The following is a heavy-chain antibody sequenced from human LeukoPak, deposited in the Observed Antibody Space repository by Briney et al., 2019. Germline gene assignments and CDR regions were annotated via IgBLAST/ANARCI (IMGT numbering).Heavy chain of an antibody. CDR1: GFTFSSYS. J-gene: IGHJ6*03. V-gene: IGHV3-48*04. CDR2: ISSSSGTI. CDR3: ARGQGDFWSGYYYYYYMDV. D-gene: IGHD3-3*01. Sequence: RGSLRLSCAASGFTFSSYSMNWVRQAPGKGLEWVSYISSSSGTIYNADSVTGRFTISRDNAKNSLYLQMNSLRAEDTALYYCARGQGDFWSGYYYYYYMDVWGEGTTVTVSS.